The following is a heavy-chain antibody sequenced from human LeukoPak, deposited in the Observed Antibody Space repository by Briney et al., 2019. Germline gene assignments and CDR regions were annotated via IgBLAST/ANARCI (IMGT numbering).Heavy chain of an antibody. J-gene: IGHJ1*01. V-gene: IGHV3-9*01. CDR1: GFTFDDYA. Sequence: GRSLRLSCAASGFTFDDYAMHWVRQAPGKGLEWVSGISWNSGSIGYADSVKGRFTISRDNAKNSLYLQMNSLRAEDTALYYCAIFLAAAGKKNFQHWGQGTLVTVSS. CDR3: AIFLAAAGKKNFQH. D-gene: IGHD6-13*01. CDR2: ISWNSGSI.